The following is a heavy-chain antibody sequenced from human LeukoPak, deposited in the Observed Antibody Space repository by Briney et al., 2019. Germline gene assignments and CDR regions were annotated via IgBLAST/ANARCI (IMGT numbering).Heavy chain of an antibody. CDR3: GELGITRIGGV. D-gene: IGHD3-10*02. CDR1: GFTFSSYA. Sequence: QAGGSLRLSCAASGFTFSSYAMNWVRQAPGKGLEWISSISGSGDDTYYADSVKGRFTISRDNAKNSLYLQMNSLRAEDTAVFYCGELGITRIGGVWGKGPTVTISS. CDR2: ISGSGDDT. V-gene: IGHV3-23*01. J-gene: IGHJ6*04.